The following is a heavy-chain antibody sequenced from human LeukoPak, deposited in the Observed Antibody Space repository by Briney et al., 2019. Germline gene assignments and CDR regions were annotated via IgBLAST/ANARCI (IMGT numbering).Heavy chain of an antibody. CDR2: IYYSGST. D-gene: IGHD6-19*01. J-gene: IGHJ4*02. Sequence: SETLSLTCTVSGGSISSHYWSWIRQPPGKGLEWIGYIYYSGSTNYNPSLKSRVTISVDTSKNQFSLKLSSVTAADTAVYCCARCTNSSGWYPDYWGQGTLVTVSS. CDR3: ARCTNSSGWYPDY. V-gene: IGHV4-59*11. CDR1: GGSISSHY.